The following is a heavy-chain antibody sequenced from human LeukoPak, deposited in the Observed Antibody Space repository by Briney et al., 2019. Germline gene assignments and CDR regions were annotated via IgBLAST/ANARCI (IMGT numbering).Heavy chain of an antibody. CDR3: ARVSFTMVRGVIISGPNWFDP. CDR1: GGTFSSYA. D-gene: IGHD3-10*01. CDR2: IIPIFGTA. J-gene: IGHJ5*02. V-gene: IGHV1-69*06. Sequence: SVKVSCKASGGTFSSYAISWVRQAPGQGLEWMGGIIPIFGTANYAQKFQGRATITADKSTSTAYMELSSLRSEDTAVYYCARVSFTMVRGVIISGPNWFDPWGQGTLVTVSS.